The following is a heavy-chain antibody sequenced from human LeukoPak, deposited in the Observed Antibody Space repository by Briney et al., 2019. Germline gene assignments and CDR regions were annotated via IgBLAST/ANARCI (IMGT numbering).Heavy chain of an antibody. J-gene: IGHJ6*03. V-gene: IGHV3-23*01. D-gene: IGHD6-13*01. Sequence: GGSLRLSCAASGFTFSSYAMSWVRQAPGKGLEWVSAISGSGGSTYYADSVKGRFTISRDNSKNTLYLQMNSLRAEDTAVYYCAKDLSSSRYRDYYYYMDVWGKGTTVTVSS. CDR2: ISGSGGST. CDR1: GFTFSSYA. CDR3: AKDLSSSRYRDYYYYMDV.